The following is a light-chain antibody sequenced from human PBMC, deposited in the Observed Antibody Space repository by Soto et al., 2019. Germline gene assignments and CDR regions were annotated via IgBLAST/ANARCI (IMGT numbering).Light chain of an antibody. CDR1: SSDVGSYKL. Sequence: QSVLTQPASVSGSPGQSITISCTGTSSDVGSYKLVSWYQQHTGKAPKLMIYYGSERPSGVSNRFSSSKSGNTASLTISGLQAEAEADYYCCSYAASRTSVVLGGRTQLTVL. J-gene: IGLJ2*01. V-gene: IGLV2-23*01. CDR2: YGS. CDR3: CSYAASRTSVV.